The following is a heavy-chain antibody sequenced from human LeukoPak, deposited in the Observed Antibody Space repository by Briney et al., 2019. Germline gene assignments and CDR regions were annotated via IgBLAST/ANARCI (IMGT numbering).Heavy chain of an antibody. CDR3: ARLPYCGGDCYPNWFDT. V-gene: IGHV5-51*01. J-gene: IGHJ5*02. Sequence: GESLKIYWKGSGYSFTTYWIGWVRQTPGKGLELMGVIYPGDSATRYSPSFQGQVAISVDKSIRTAYLQWSSLKASDIAMYYCARLPYCGGDCYPNWFDTWGQGTLVTVSS. CDR1: GYSFTTYW. D-gene: IGHD2-21*02. CDR2: IYPGDSAT.